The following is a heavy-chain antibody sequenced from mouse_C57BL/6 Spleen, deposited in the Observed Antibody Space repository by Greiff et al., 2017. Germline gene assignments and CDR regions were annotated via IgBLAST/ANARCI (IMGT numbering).Heavy chain of an antibody. CDR2: IDPGNSDT. J-gene: IGHJ3*01. CDR3: TTYYNYYWFAY. D-gene: IGHD2-12*01. Sequence: EVQLQQSGTVLARPGASVKMSCKTSGYTFTSYWMHWVKQRPGQGLEWIGAIDPGNSDTSYNQKFKGKAKLTAVTSASTAYMERSSLTKEDSAVYYCTTYYNYYWFAYWGQGTLVTVSA. V-gene: IGHV1-5*01. CDR1: GYTFTSYW.